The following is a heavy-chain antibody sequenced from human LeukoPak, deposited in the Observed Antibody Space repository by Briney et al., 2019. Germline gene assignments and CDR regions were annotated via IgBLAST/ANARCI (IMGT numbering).Heavy chain of an antibody. V-gene: IGHV5-51*01. Sequence: RGESLKIPCKGSGYSFTSYWIGWVPQMPGKGLEGMGIIYPGDSYTRKSPSFKGQFTIPAPKSNTTSYLQWSSLKDSDTAMYYCARLRDTMIVWWGQGTLVTVSS. CDR3: ARLRDTMIVW. J-gene: IGHJ4*02. CDR1: GYSFTSYW. CDR2: IYPGDSYT. D-gene: IGHD3-22*01.